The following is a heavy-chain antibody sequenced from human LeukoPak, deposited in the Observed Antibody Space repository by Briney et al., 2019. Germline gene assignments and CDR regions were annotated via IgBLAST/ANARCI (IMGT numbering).Heavy chain of an antibody. D-gene: IGHD6-6*01. J-gene: IGHJ4*02. V-gene: IGHV4-4*07. Sequence: SETLSLTCTVSGGSISNYYWSWIRQPAGKGLEWIGRISISGSTKYNPSLKSRVTMSIDTSKNQFSLKVSSVTAADTAVYYCARGSRRAAQGAYYFDYWGQGTLVTVSS. CDR1: GGSISNYY. CDR3: ARGSRRAAQGAYYFDY. CDR2: ISISGST.